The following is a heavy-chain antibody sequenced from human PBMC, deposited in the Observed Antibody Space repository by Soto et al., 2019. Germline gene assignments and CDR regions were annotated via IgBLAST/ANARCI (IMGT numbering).Heavy chain of an antibody. Sequence: QVQLVQSGAEEKKPGASVKVSCKASGYTFTSYAMHWVRQAPGQRLEWMGWINAGNGNTKYSQKFQGRVTITRDTSGSTAHRGLSSLRFEDTGVYYWARASGLYVSDYWGQGTPVTVSS. CDR2: INAGNGNT. J-gene: IGHJ4*02. V-gene: IGHV1-3*05. D-gene: IGHD6-19*01. CDR1: GYTFTSYA. CDR3: ARASGLYVSDY.